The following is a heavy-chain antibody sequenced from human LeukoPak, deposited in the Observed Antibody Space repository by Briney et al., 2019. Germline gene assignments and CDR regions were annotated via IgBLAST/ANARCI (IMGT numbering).Heavy chain of an antibody. V-gene: IGHV3-11*01. CDR2: ISNSGTST. J-gene: IGHJ5*02. Sequence: GGSLRLSCAASGFTFSDYYMSWIRQAPGKGLEWVSKISNSGTSTYYADSVKGRFTISRDNAKNSLYLEINSLRAEDTAAYYCARMLGDGWFDPWGQGTPVTVSS. CDR1: GFTFSDYY. D-gene: IGHD3-10*02. CDR3: ARMLGDGWFDP.